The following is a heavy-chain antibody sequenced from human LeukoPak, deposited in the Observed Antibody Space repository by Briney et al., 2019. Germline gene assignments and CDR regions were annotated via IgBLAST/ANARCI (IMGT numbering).Heavy chain of an antibody. D-gene: IGHD6-13*01. J-gene: IGHJ4*02. CDR2: INAGNGNT. V-gene: IGHV1-3*01. CDR3: ARAKPAAAGTLPRNYFDY. CDR1: GHTFTSYA. Sequence: ASVKVSCKASGHTFTSYAMHWVRQAPGQRLEWMGWINAGNGNTKYSQKFQGRVTITRDTSASTAYMELSSLRSEDTAVYYCARAKPAAAGTLPRNYFDYWGQGTLVTVSS.